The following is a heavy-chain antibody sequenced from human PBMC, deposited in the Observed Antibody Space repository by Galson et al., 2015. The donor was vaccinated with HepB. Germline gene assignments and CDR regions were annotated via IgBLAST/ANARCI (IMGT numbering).Heavy chain of an antibody. CDR1: GFTFSSYG. Sequence: SLRLSCAASGFTFSSYGMHWVRQAPGKGLEWVAVISYDGSNKYYADSVKGRFTISRDNSKNTLYLQMNSLRAEDTAVYYCAKGIYIVGMDVWGQGTTVTVSS. D-gene: IGHD2-15*01. CDR3: AKGIYIVGMDV. J-gene: IGHJ6*02. CDR2: ISYDGSNK. V-gene: IGHV3-30*18.